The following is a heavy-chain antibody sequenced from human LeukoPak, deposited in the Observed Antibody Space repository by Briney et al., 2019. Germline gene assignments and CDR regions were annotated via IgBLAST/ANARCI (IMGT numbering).Heavy chain of an antibody. J-gene: IGHJ3*02. D-gene: IGHD6-19*01. V-gene: IGHV1-2*02. CDR1: GYTFTDYY. CDR2: INPNSGGT. CDR3: ARPKNSGWTWDAFDI. Sequence: SVEVSCKASGYTFTDYYMHWVRQAPGQGLEWMGWINPNSGGTNYAQKFQGRVTMARDTSISTAYMELSSLRSDDTAVYYCARPKNSGWTWDAFDIWGQGTVVTVSS.